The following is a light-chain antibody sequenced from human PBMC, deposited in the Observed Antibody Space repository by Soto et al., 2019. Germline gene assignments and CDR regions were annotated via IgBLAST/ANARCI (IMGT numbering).Light chain of an antibody. CDR1: ESVSSH. Sequence: ERLMTQSPATLSVSPGERATLSCRASESVSSHLAWYQQKPGLAPRLLIYGASTRATGVPARFIGSGSGTEFTLTISSLQSEDFAIYYCQHYNNWPHTFGPGTKVDIK. V-gene: IGKV3-15*01. CDR2: GAS. J-gene: IGKJ2*01. CDR3: QHYNNWPHT.